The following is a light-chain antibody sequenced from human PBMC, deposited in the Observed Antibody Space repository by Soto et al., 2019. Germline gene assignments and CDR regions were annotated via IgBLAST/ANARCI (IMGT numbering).Light chain of an antibody. CDR3: QQFSGSVT. J-gene: IGKJ4*01. V-gene: IGKV3-20*01. Sequence: EVVLTQSPGTLSLSPGERATLSCRARQSVRSTYLGWYQQKPGQAPRLLIYGASKRQSGVPDRFSGGGSGTDFTLTISSLQPEDFAVYYCQQFSGSVTFGGGTKVDIK. CDR1: QSVRSTY. CDR2: GAS.